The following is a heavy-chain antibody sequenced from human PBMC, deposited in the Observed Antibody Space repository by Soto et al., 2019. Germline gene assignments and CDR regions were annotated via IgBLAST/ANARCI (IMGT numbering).Heavy chain of an antibody. CDR1: GYSFSSYW. CDR2: IYPGDSDT. CDR3: ARHPHPLKWWTGSYSLRFDY. J-gene: IGHJ4*02. V-gene: IGHV5-51*01. D-gene: IGHD1-26*01. Sequence: GESLKICCKGSGYSFSSYWIGWVRQMPGKGLEWMGIIYPGDSDTRYSPSFQGQVTISADKSINTAYLQWSSLKAPDTAMFYCARHPHPLKWWTGSYSLRFDYWGQGTLVTVSS.